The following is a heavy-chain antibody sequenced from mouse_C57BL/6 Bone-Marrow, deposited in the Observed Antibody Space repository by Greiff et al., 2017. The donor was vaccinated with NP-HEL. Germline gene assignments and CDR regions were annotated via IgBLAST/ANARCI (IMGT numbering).Heavy chain of an antibody. CDR3: ARWDYYGSSYYWYFDV. D-gene: IGHD1-1*01. V-gene: IGHV1-58*01. Sequence: VQLQQSGAELVRPGSSVKMSCKTSGYTFTSYGINWVKQRPGQGLEWIGYIYIGNGYTEYNEKFKGKATLTSDTSSSTAYMQLSSLTSEDSAIYFFARWDYYGSSYYWYFDVWGTGTTVTVSS. CDR2: IYIGNGYT. CDR1: GYTFTSYG. J-gene: IGHJ1*03.